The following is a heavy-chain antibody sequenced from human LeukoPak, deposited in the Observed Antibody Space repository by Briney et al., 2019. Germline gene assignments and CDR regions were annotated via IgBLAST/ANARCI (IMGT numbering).Heavy chain of an antibody. CDR1: GGSFSGYY. CDR2: INHSGST. V-gene: IGHV4-34*01. CDR3: ARCRPQAAADGSGFDP. J-gene: IGHJ5*02. D-gene: IGHD6-13*01. Sequence: SETLSLTCAVYGGSFSGYYWSWIRQPPGKGLEWIGEINHSGSTNYNPSLKSRVTISVDTSKNQFSLKLSSVTAADTAVYYRARCRPQAAADGSGFDPWGQGTLVTVSS.